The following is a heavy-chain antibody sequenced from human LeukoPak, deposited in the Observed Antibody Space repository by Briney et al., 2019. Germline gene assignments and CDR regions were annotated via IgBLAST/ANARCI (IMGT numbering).Heavy chain of an antibody. D-gene: IGHD1-26*01. CDR3: ARVGATTDY. Sequence: GGSLRLSCAASGFTFSSYAMSWVRQAPVKGREWVSAISGSGGSTYYADSVKGRFTISRDNSKNTLYLQMNSLIAEDTAVYYCARVGATTDYWGQGTLVTVSS. J-gene: IGHJ4*02. CDR2: ISGSGGST. V-gene: IGHV3-23*01. CDR1: GFTFSSYA.